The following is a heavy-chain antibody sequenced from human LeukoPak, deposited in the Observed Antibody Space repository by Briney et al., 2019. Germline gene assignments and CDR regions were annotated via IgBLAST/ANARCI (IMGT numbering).Heavy chain of an antibody. Sequence: GGSLRLSCAASGFSFSTAWMVWVRQTPGQGLEWVGCVKANIAGGTTSFAAPVKGRFTISRDDLRKMAYLQMNSLKTDDTGVYHCTTDFSPFDSSSGFSSYWGQGTLVAVSS. J-gene: IGHJ4*02. CDR2: VKANIAGGTT. CDR1: GFSFSTAW. D-gene: IGHD3-3*01. V-gene: IGHV3-15*01. CDR3: TTDFSPFDSSSGFSSY.